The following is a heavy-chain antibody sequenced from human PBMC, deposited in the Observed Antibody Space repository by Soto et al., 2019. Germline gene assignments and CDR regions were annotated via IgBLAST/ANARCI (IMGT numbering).Heavy chain of an antibody. Sequence: EVQLLESGGGLVQPGGSLRLSCAASGFTFNSYAMSWVHQTPGKGLEWVSGISGSGRSTYYADSVKGRSTISRDNSKNTLFLQMNSLGAEDTAVFYCAKDKGPYGDLTNRFDPWGQGTLVTVSS. D-gene: IGHD4-17*01. CDR3: AKDKGPYGDLTNRFDP. CDR2: ISGSGRST. V-gene: IGHV3-23*01. CDR1: GFTFNSYA. J-gene: IGHJ5*02.